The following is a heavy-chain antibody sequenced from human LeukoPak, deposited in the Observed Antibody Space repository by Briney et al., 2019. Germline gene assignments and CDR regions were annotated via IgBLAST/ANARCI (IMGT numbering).Heavy chain of an antibody. CDR1: GFTFSSYG. D-gene: IGHD6-6*01. CDR3: ARGQGFGSSSSLLDY. V-gene: IGHV3-33*08. J-gene: IGHJ4*02. Sequence: GRSLRLSCAASGFTFSSYGMHWVRQAPGKGLEWVAVIWYDGSNKYYADSVKGRFTISRDNSKNTLYLQVNSLRAEDTAAYYCARGQGFGSSSSLLDYWGQGTLVTVSS. CDR2: IWYDGSNK.